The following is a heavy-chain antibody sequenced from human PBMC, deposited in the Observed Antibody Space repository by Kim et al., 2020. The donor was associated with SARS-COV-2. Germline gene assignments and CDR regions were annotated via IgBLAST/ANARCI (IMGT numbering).Heavy chain of an antibody. CDR1: GGSISSYY. D-gene: IGHD2-2*01. J-gene: IGHJ3*02. CDR2: IYYSGST. CDR3: ARGPFYCSSTSCWANAFDI. V-gene: IGHV4-59*13. Sequence: SETLSLTCTVSGGSISSYYWSWIRQPPGKGLEWIGYIYYSGSTNYNPSLKSRVTISVDTSKNQFSLKLSSVTAADTAVYYCARGPFYCSSTSCWANAFDIWGQGTMVTVSS.